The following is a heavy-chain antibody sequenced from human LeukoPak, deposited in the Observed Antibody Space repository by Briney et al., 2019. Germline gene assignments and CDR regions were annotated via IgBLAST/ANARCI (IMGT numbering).Heavy chain of an antibody. CDR1: GGFVTGSSYS. D-gene: IGHD3-22*01. Sequence: SETLSLTCTVSGGFVTGSSYSWGWIRQSPGKGLEWIGSHYYSGSTYYNPSLKGRVTMSADTSKNQFSLKLSSVTATDTAVYYCARQYFDNTGYYYFDSWGQGTLVTVSS. CDR2: HYYSGST. V-gene: IGHV4-39*01. CDR3: ARQYFDNTGYYYFDS. J-gene: IGHJ4*02.